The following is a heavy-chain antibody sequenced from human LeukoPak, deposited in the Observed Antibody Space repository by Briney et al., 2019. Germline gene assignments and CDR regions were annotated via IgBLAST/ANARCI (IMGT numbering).Heavy chain of an antibody. Sequence: SETLSLTCTVSGGSISSYYWSWIRQPPGKGLEWIGYIYYSGSTNYNPSLKSRVTISVDTSKNQFCLKLSSVTAADTAVYYCAISRGVPYFDYWGQGTLVTVSS. J-gene: IGHJ4*02. D-gene: IGHD3-22*01. CDR3: AISRGVPYFDY. CDR1: GGSISSYY. CDR2: IYYSGST. V-gene: IGHV4-59*01.